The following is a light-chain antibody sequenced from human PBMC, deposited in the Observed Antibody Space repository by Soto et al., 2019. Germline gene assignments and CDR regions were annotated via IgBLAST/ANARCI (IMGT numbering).Light chain of an antibody. V-gene: IGKV1-5*01. CDR2: DAS. J-gene: IGKJ1*01. CDR1: QSIGRW. CDR3: QQSYSTLWT. Sequence: DIQMTQSPSTLSAFVGDRVTITCRASQSIGRWLAWYQQKPGKAPKLLIYDASSLESGVPSRFSGSGSGTDFTLTISSLQPEDFATYYCQQSYSTLWTFGQGTKVEIK.